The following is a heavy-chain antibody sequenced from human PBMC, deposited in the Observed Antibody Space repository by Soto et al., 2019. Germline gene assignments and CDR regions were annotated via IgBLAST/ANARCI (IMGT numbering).Heavy chain of an antibody. D-gene: IGHD2-15*01. CDR3: ARDPIVVVVAVGGDTFDY. CDR1: GFTFSSYA. V-gene: IGHV3-30-3*01. Sequence: QVQLVESGGGVVQPGRSLRLSCAASGFTFSSYAMHWVRQAPGKGLEWVAVISYDGSNEYYADSVKGRFTISRDNSKNTLYLQMNSLRAEDTAVYYCARDPIVVVVAVGGDTFDYWGQGTLVTVSS. CDR2: ISYDGSNE. J-gene: IGHJ4*02.